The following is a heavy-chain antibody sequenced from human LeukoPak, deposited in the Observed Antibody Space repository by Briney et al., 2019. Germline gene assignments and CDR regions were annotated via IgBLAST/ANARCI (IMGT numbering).Heavy chain of an antibody. J-gene: IGHJ4*02. V-gene: IGHV3-30*18. CDR3: AKGDPYYYGSFDY. CDR1: GFTFSSYG. Sequence: QPGRSLRLSCAASGFTFSSYGMHWVRQAPGQGLEWVAVISYDGSNKYYADSVKGRFTISRDNSKNTLYLQMNSLRAEDTAVYYCAKGDPYYYGSFDYWGQGTLVTVSS. D-gene: IGHD3-10*01. CDR2: ISYDGSNK.